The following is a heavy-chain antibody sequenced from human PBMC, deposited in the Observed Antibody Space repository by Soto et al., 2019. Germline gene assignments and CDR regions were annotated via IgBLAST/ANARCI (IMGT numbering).Heavy chain of an antibody. CDR2: IIPIFGTA. V-gene: IGHV1-69*01. CDR3: ARGYYDSSGYFPFDY. D-gene: IGHD3-22*01. CDR1: GGTFSSYA. J-gene: IGHJ4*02. Sequence: SVKLSCKASGGTFSSYAISWVRQAPGQGLEWMGGIIPIFGTANYAQKFQGRVTITADESTSTAYMELSSLRSEDTAVYYCARGYYDSSGYFPFDYWGQGTLVTVSS.